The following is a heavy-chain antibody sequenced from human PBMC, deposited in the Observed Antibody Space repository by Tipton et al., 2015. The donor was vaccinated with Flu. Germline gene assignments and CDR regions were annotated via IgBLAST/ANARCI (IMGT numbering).Heavy chain of an antibody. Sequence: MQLVQSGAEVKKPGESLTISCKGSGYSFITNWIGWVRQMPGKGLEWMGIIYPGDSDTRYSPSFQGQVTISADKALTTAYLKWDSRKASAPAIYFCARPEGTSDWIAEYFQYWGQGTVVTVSS. CDR3: ARPEGTSDWIAEYFQY. CDR2: IYPGDSDT. J-gene: IGHJ1*01. V-gene: IGHV5-51*01. D-gene: IGHD2-21*02. CDR1: GYSFITNW.